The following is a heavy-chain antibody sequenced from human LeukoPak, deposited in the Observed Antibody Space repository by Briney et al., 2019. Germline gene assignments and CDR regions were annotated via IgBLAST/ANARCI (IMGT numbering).Heavy chain of an antibody. V-gene: IGHV4-39*07. CDR2: IYYSGST. Sequence: SETLSLTCTVSGGSISSNTYSWGWIRQPPGKGLEWIGSIYYSGSTYYNPSLKSRVTISVDTSKNQFSLKLSSVTAADTAVYYCVRGKGRSSYNPGLYYFDYWGQGTLVTVSS. CDR1: GGSISSNTYS. J-gene: IGHJ4*02. CDR3: VRGKGRSSYNPGLYYFDY. D-gene: IGHD2-2*02.